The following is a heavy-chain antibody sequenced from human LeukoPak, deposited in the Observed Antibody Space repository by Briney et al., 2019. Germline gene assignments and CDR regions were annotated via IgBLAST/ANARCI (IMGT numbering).Heavy chain of an antibody. Sequence: SETLSLTCTVSGGSISSSSYYWGWIRQPPGKGLEWIGSIYYSGSTYYNPSLKSRVTISVDTSKNQFSLKLSSVTAADTAVYYCARGRAIFGRYGTDVWGHGTTVTVS. J-gene: IGHJ6*02. CDR1: GGSISSSSYY. CDR3: ARGRAIFGRYGTDV. V-gene: IGHV4-39*01. CDR2: IYYSGST. D-gene: IGHD3-3*01.